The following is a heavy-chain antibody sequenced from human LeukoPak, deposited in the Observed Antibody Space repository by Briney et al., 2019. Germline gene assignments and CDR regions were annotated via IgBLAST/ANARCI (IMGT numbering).Heavy chain of an antibody. CDR1: GFTFSRYA. CDR3: AREDYSSGNPTIDT. J-gene: IGHJ5*02. V-gene: IGHV3-21*01. CDR2: IGSSGSYT. Sequence: GGSLRLSCAASGFTFSRYAMKWVRQAPGKGLEWVACIGSSGSYTYYTESVKGRFTISRDNAKKSLYLQMDSLRAEGGAVYYCAREDYSSGNPTIDTWGQGTLVTVSS. D-gene: IGHD3-10*01.